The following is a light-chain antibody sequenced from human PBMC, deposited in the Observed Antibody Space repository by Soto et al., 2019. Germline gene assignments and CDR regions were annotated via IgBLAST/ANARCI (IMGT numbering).Light chain of an antibody. CDR3: QQYNNWPLT. CDR1: QSVNSN. Sequence: EIAMTQSPATLSVSPGERATLSCRASQSVNSNLAWYHQKPGQAPRLLIYGASTRATGIPARFSGSGSGTEFTVPISSLQSEDFAVYYCQQYNNWPLTFGGGTKVEIK. J-gene: IGKJ4*01. V-gene: IGKV3-15*01. CDR2: GAS.